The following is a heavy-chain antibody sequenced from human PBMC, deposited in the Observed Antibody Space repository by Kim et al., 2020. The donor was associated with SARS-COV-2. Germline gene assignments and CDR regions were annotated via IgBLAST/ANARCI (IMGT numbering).Heavy chain of an antibody. CDR1: GFTFSNAW. CDR2: IKSKTDGGTT. V-gene: IGHV3-15*01. D-gene: IGHD3-10*01. J-gene: IGHJ3*02. Sequence: GGSLRLSCAASGFTFSNAWMSWVRQAPGKGLEWVGRIKSKTDGGTTDYAAPVKGRFTISRDDSKNTLYLQMNSLKTEDTAVYYCTTSGDRVRGVIDSNDAFDIWGQGTMVTVSS. CDR3: TTSGDRVRGVIDSNDAFDI.